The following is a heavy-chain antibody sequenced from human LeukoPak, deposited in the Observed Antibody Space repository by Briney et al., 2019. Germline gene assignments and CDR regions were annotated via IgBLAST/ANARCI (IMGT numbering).Heavy chain of an antibody. Sequence: PGGSLRLSCGASGFTFSSYAMHWVRQAPGKGLEYVSAISSNGGGTYYANSVKGRFTISRDNSKNTLYLQMGSLRAEDMAVYYCARYSSSFDYWGQGTLVTVSS. V-gene: IGHV3-64*01. CDR2: ISSNGGGT. J-gene: IGHJ4*02. D-gene: IGHD6-13*01. CDR1: GFTFSSYA. CDR3: ARYSSSFDY.